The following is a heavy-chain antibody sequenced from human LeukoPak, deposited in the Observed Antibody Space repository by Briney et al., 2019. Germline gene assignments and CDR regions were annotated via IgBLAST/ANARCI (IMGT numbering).Heavy chain of an antibody. D-gene: IGHD3-3*01. J-gene: IGHJ4*02. Sequence: PSETLSLTCAVCGGSFSGYYWSWIRQPPGKGLEWIGEINHSGSTNYNPSLKSRVTISVDTSKNQFSLKLSSVTAADTAVYYCASTQLRGVMNYTLFDYWGQGTLVTVSS. CDR2: INHSGST. V-gene: IGHV4-34*01. CDR3: ASTQLRGVMNYTLFDY. CDR1: GGSFSGYY.